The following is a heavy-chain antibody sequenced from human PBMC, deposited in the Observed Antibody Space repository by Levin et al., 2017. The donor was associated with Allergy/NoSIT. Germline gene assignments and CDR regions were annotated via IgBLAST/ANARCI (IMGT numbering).Heavy chain of an antibody. CDR3: AREDQAAAGDIDY. CDR1: GFTFSSYA. V-gene: IGHV3-30-3*01. J-gene: IGHJ4*02. D-gene: IGHD6-13*01. CDR2: ISYDGSNK. Sequence: GGSLRLSCAASGFTFSSYAMHWVRQAPGKGLEWVAVISYDGSNKYYADSVKGRFTISRDNSKNTLYLQMNSLRAEDTTVYYCAREDQAAAGDIDYWGQGTLVTVSS.